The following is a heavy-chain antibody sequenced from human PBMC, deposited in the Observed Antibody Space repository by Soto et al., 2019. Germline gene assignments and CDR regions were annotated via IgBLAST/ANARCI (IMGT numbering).Heavy chain of an antibody. V-gene: IGHV1-69*01. J-gene: IGHJ3*02. CDR3: ARALSIFGVVPGAFDI. Sequence: QVQLVQSGAEVKKPGSSVKVSCKASGGTFSSYAISWVRQAPGQGLEWMGGIIPIFGTANYAQKFQGRVTITADESTSTADMELSSLRSENTAVYYWARALSIFGVVPGAFDIWGQGTMVTVSS. CDR1: GGTFSSYA. D-gene: IGHD3-3*01. CDR2: IIPIFGTA.